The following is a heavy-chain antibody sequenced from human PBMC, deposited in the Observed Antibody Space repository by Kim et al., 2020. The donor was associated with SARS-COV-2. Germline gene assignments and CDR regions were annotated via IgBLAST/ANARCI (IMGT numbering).Heavy chain of an antibody. D-gene: IGHD3-3*01. CDR2: ISGSGSSR. CDR1: GFTFSSYG. J-gene: IGHJ3*02. CDR3: VKDNHWCGYI. Sequence: GGSLRLSCAASGFTFSSYGMNWVRQAPGKGLEWVSDISGSGSSREHADSVKGRFTLSRDNAKNSLNLQMKDLRAEDTEVNYWVKDNHWCGYIWGQGKMVT. V-gene: IGHV3-48*04.